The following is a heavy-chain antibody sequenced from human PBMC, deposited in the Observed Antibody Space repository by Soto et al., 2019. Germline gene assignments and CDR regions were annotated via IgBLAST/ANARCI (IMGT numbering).Heavy chain of an antibody. V-gene: IGHV3-33*01. Sequence: QVQLVESGGGVVQPGRSLRLSCAASGFTFSSYGMHWVRQAQARGLEWVAVIWYDGSNKNYADSVKGRFTISRDNSKNTLYLQMNSLRAEDTAVYYCAINSVVADAFDIWGQGTMVTVSS. J-gene: IGHJ3*02. CDR1: GFTFSSYG. D-gene: IGHD2-2*01. CDR3: AINSVVADAFDI. CDR2: IWYDGSNK.